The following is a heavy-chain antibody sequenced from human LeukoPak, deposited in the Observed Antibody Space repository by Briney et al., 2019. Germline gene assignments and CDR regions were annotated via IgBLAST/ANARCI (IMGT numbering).Heavy chain of an antibody. CDR2: ISGSGGST. CDR1: GFTFGSYA. J-gene: IGHJ4*02. V-gene: IGHV3-23*01. Sequence: GGSLRLSCAASGFTFGSYAMSWVRQAPGKGLEWVSAISGSGGSTYYADSVKGRFTISRDNSQNTLYLQMNSLRADDTAVYYCAKGTTAGLRYFDWSTDYWGQGTLVTVSS. CDR3: AKGTTAGLRYFDWSTDY. D-gene: IGHD3-9*01.